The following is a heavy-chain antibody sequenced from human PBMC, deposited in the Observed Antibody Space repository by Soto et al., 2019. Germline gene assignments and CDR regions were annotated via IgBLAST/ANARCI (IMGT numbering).Heavy chain of an antibody. J-gene: IGHJ4*02. D-gene: IGHD5-18*01. CDR2: IYYSGST. V-gene: IGHV4-39*01. Sequence: QLQLQESGPGLVKPSETLSLTCTVSGGSISSSSYYWGWIRQPPGKGLEWIGSIYYSGSTYYNPSLKSRVTISVDTSKNQFSLKLSSVTAADTAVYYCARLPGVGYSYGYVSYYFDYWGQGTLVTVSS. CDR3: ARLPGVGYSYGYVSYYFDY. CDR1: GGSISSSSYY.